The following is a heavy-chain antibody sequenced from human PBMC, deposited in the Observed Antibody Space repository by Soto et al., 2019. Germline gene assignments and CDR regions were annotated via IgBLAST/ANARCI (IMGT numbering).Heavy chain of an antibody. Sequence: EVPLVESGGGLVKPGGSLRLSCAASGFNFNSYTINWVRQAPGTRLEWLSSISSSGYIFSTDSVRGRFTISRDNAKNSVYLQINSLRAEDTAVYFCARDCSGGSCYPGMDVWGQGTTVTVSS. D-gene: IGHD2-15*01. CDR1: GFNFNSYT. J-gene: IGHJ6*02. CDR3: ARDCSGGSCYPGMDV. V-gene: IGHV3-21*01. CDR2: ISSSGYI.